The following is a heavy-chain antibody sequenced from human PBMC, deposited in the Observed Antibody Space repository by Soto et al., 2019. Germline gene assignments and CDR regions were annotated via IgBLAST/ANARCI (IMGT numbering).Heavy chain of an antibody. CDR3: VRTSLVVAAATREDY. D-gene: IGHD2-15*01. CDR2: INSDGSST. J-gene: IGHJ4*02. V-gene: IGHV3-74*01. CDR1: GFTFSSYW. Sequence: EVQLVESGGGLVQPGESLRLSCAASGFTFSSYWMHWVRQAPGKGLVWVSRINSDGSSTSYAGSVKGRFTISRDNGKNTLYLQMNILRAEDTAVYYCVRTSLVVAAATREDYWGQGTLVTVSS.